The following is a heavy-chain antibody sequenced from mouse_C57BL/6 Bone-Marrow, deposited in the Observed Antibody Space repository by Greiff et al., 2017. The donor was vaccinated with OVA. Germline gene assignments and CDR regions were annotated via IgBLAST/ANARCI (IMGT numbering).Heavy chain of an antibody. J-gene: IGHJ4*01. V-gene: IGHV7-3*01. D-gene: IGHD2-4*01. CDR3: ASGHDCDGRHAMDY. CDR2: IRNKANGYTT. Sequence: EVMLVESGGGLVQPGGSLSLSCAASGFTFTDYYMSWVRQPPGKALEWLGFIRNKANGYTTEYSASVKGRFTISRDNSQSILYLQMNGLRAEDSATYYCASGHDCDGRHAMDYWGQGTSVTVSS. CDR1: GFTFTDYY.